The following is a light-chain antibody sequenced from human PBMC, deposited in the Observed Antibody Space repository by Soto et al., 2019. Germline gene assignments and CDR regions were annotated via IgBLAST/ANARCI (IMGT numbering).Light chain of an antibody. CDR1: QDISNY. Sequence: DIQMTQSPSSLSASVGDRVTITCQASQDISNYLNWYQQKPGKAPELLIYDASNLETGVPSRFSGSGSGTDFTLTISSLQPEDFATYYCQQYDDVPPTFGPGTKVDF. CDR2: DAS. CDR3: QQYDDVPPT. J-gene: IGKJ3*01. V-gene: IGKV1-33*01.